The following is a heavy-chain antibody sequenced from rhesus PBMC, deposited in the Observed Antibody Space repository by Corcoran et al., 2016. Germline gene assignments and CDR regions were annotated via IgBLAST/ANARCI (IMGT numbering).Heavy chain of an antibody. CDR3: ARMSYYSGSYYFDY. J-gene: IGHJ4*01. D-gene: IGHD3-16*01. Sequence: QLQLQESGPGLVKPSETLSVTCAVSGGYISSRHWRWLRKAPGKGLEWRGYIYCSGSSTNYNPSLKRRVTLSVDTSKNQLSLKLSSVTTADTAVYYCARMSYYSGSYYFDYCGQGVLVTVSS. V-gene: IGHV4-169*01. CDR2: IYCSGSST. CDR1: GGYISSRH.